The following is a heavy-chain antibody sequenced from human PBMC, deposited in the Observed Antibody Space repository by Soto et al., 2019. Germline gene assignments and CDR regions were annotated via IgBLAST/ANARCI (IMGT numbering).Heavy chain of an antibody. V-gene: IGHV3-48*02. CDR2: ISSSSATI. CDR1: GFTFSTYS. J-gene: IGHJ5*02. D-gene: IGHD3-10*01. CDR3: ARAVYYYDSGSPPGWFDP. Sequence: EVQLVESGGGLLQPGGSLRLSCAASGFTFSTYSMNWVRQAPGKGLEWVSYISSSSATIYYADSVKGRFTISRDNAKNSLYLQLNSLRDEDTAVYYCARAVYYYDSGSPPGWFDPWGQGTLVTVSS.